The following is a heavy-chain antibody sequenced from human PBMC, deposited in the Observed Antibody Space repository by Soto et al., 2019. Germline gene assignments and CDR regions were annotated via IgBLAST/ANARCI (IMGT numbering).Heavy chain of an antibody. D-gene: IGHD3-22*01. J-gene: IGHJ4*02. Sequence: PSETLSLTCTVSGGSISSSYWSWIRQPPGKGLEWIGYIYDSGSTYYNSSLKSRVTMSVDTSKNQFSLKLSSVTAADTAVYFCARDRGYESSLGLYYWGQGTLVTVSS. V-gene: IGHV4-59*12. CDR1: GGSISSSY. CDR3: ARDRGYESSLGLYY. CDR2: IYDSGST.